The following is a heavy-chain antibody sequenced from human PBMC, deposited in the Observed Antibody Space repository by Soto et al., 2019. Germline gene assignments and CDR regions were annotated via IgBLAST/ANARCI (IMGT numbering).Heavy chain of an antibody. J-gene: IGHJ4*02. V-gene: IGHV3-23*01. CDR1: GFTFSNYA. CDR2: ISGSGDFT. CDR3: AKGFYGSRSYYNERAFDS. Sequence: GGSLRLSCAASGFTFSNYAISWVRQTPGKGLEWVSVISGSGDFTYYADSVKGRFTISRDNPKNTIYLQMNSLRAEDTAVYYCAKGFYGSRSYYNERAFDSWGQGTLVTVSS. D-gene: IGHD3-10*01.